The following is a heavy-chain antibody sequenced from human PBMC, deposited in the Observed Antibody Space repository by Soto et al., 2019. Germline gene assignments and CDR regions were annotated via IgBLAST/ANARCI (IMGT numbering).Heavy chain of an antibody. CDR1: GGTSSSYA. V-gene: IGHV1-69*01. Sequence: QVQLVQSGAEVKKPGSSVKVSCKASGGTSSSYAISWVRQAPGQGLEWMGGIIPIFGTANYAQKFQGRVTITADESTSTAYMELSSLRSEDTAVYYCARDLARIAVADQVGWFDPWGQGTLVTVSS. J-gene: IGHJ5*02. D-gene: IGHD6-19*01. CDR2: IIPIFGTA. CDR3: ARDLARIAVADQVGWFDP.